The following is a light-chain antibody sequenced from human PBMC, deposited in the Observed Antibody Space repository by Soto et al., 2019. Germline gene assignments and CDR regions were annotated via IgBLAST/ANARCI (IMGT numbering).Light chain of an antibody. Sequence: EIVLTQSPGTLSLSPGERATLSCRASQSVSSSYLAWYQQKPGQAPSLLISGASSRATAIPDRFSGSGSGTDFTLTISRLEPEDFAVYYCQQYGTSPQTFGQGTKVEIK. CDR3: QQYGTSPQT. CDR2: GAS. J-gene: IGKJ1*01. CDR1: QSVSSSY. V-gene: IGKV3-20*01.